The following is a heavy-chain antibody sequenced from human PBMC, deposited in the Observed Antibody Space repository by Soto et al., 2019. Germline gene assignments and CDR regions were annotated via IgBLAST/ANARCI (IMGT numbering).Heavy chain of an antibody. CDR2: IYYSGST. J-gene: IGHJ4*01. D-gene: IGHD6-13*01. Sequence: QPPGKGLEWIGYIYYSGSTNYNPSLKSRVTISVDTSKNQFSLKLSFVTAADTALYYCAGGGDGVQQLVYAFWGNRTLVIV. V-gene: IGHV4-59*08. CDR3: AGGGDGVQQLVYAF.